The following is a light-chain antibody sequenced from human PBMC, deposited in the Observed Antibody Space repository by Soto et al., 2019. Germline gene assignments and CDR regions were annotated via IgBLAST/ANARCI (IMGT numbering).Light chain of an antibody. Sequence: PQSPGTLSLYPGARATLYCRATQSITSYLAWYQQKPGQPPRLLIYATSTRATGIPARFSGGGSGTEFTLTISSLQSEDFAEYHCQQYNNWPQPFGQVTKV. J-gene: IGKJ1*01. CDR3: QQYNNWPQP. CDR2: ATS. CDR1: QSITSY. V-gene: IGKV3-15*01.